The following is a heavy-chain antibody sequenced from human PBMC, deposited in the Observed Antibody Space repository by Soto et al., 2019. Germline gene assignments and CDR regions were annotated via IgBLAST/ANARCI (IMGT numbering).Heavy chain of an antibody. Sequence: ASVKVSCKASGYTFTGYYMHWVRQAPGQGLEWMGWINPNSGGTNYAQKFQGWVTMTRDTSISTAYMELSRLRSDDTAVYYCARDYDDYVWGSYRPIDYWGQGTLVTVSS. D-gene: IGHD3-16*02. J-gene: IGHJ4*02. CDR1: GYTFTGYY. CDR3: ARDYDDYVWGSYRPIDY. CDR2: INPNSGGT. V-gene: IGHV1-2*04.